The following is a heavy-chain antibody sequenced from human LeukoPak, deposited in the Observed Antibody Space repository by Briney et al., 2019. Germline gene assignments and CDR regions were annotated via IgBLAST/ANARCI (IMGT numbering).Heavy chain of an antibody. CDR2: IYYSGST. CDR1: GGSISSGDYY. CDR3: ASSILWARGAFDI. V-gene: IGHV4-30-4*08. D-gene: IGHD2-21*01. Sequence: SETLSLTCTVSGGSISSGDYYWSWIRQPPGKGLEWIGYIYYSGSTYYNPSLKSRVTISVDTSKNQFSLKLSSVTAADTAVYYCASSILWARGAFDIWGQGTMVTVSS. J-gene: IGHJ3*02.